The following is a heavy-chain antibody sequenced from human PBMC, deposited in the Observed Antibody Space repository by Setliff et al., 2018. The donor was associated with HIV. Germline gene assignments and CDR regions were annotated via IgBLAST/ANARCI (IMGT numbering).Heavy chain of an antibody. CDR1: GGSISSSNYY. V-gene: IGHV4-39*07. D-gene: IGHD4-4*01. CDR3: ARGGVTTEDY. J-gene: IGHJ4*02. Sequence: SETLSLTCTVSGGSISSSNYYWGWIRQPPGKGLDWIGSIYYSGSTYYNPSLKSRVTISVDTSKNQFSLKLSSVTAADTAVYYCARGGVTTEDYWGQGTLVTVSS. CDR2: IYYSGST.